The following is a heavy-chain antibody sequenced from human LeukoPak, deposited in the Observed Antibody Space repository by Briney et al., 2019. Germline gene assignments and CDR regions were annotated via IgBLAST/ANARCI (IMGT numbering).Heavy chain of an antibody. CDR2: INPNSGYT. J-gene: IGHJ4*02. CDR3: ARVDYGNNPTSFDY. D-gene: IGHD3-16*01. CDR1: GYRFSDYY. V-gene: IGHV1-2*06. Sequence: GATVKVSCKASGYRFSDYYIHWVRQAPGQGLEWMGRINPNSGYTDYAQNLQGRVTMTRDTSINTIYMELSRLRSADTAVYYCARVDYGNNPTSFDYWGEGTLVTVSS.